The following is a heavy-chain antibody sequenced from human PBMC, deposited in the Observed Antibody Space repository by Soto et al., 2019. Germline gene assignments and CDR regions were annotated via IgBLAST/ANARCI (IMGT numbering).Heavy chain of an antibody. CDR2: ISSNGGST. CDR3: AREVGYCSGGSCYLGPHFDY. J-gene: IGHJ4*02. Sequence: EVQLVESGGGLVQPGGSLRLSCAASGFTFSSYAMHWVRQAPGKGLEYVSAISSNGGSTYYANSVKGRFTISRDNSKNTLYLQMGSLRAEDVAVYYCAREVGYCSGGSCYLGPHFDYWGQGTLVTVSS. CDR1: GFTFSSYA. D-gene: IGHD2-15*01. V-gene: IGHV3-64*01.